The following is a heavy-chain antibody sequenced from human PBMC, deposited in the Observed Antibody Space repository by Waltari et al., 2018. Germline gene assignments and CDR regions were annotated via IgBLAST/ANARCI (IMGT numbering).Heavy chain of an antibody. CDR1: GFTFSSYG. J-gene: IGHJ6*03. CDR3: AKDEADIVVVPAAIRPTFMDV. CDR2: IRYDGSNK. V-gene: IGHV3-30*02. Sequence: QVQLVESGGGVVQPGGSLRLSCAASGFTFSSYGMHWVRQAPGKGLEWVAFIRYDGSNKYYADSVKGRFTISRDNSKNTLYLQMNSLRAEDTAVYYCAKDEADIVVVPAAIRPTFMDVWGKGTTVTVSS. D-gene: IGHD2-2*01.